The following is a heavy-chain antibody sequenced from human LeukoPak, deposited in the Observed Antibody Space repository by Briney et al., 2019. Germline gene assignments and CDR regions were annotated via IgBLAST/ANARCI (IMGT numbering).Heavy chain of an antibody. Sequence: SETLSLTCTVSGYSISSGYYWGWIRQPPGKGLEWIGSIYHSGSTYYNPSLKSRVTISVDTSKNQFSLKLSSVTAADTAVYYCARERYCSGGSCYSNIPFDIWGQGTMVTVSS. CDR2: IYHSGST. CDR3: ARERYCSGGSCYSNIPFDI. D-gene: IGHD2-15*01. V-gene: IGHV4-38-2*02. CDR1: GYSISSGYY. J-gene: IGHJ3*02.